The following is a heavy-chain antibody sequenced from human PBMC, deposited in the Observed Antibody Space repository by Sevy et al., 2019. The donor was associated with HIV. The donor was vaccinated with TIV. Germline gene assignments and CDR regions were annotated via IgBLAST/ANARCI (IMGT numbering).Heavy chain of an antibody. V-gene: IGHV4-59*02. D-gene: IGHD1-1*01. CDR2: SGST. Sequence: SETLSLTCTVSGVSVSPYYWAWIRQPPGKGLECVPFSGSTNYNPSLKGRATTSVDTSKNQFSLKLSSVTAADTAIYYCARGGPNQQQLDYFDHWGQGTLVTVSS. CDR1: GVSVSPYY. CDR3: ARGGPNQQQLDYFDH. J-gene: IGHJ4*02.